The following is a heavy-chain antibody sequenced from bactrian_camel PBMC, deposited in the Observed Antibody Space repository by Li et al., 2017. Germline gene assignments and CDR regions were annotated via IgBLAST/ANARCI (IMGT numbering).Heavy chain of an antibody. CDR3: ATGAGWD. CDR2: IYSTGSNT. D-gene: IGHD3*01. V-gene: IGHV3-2*01. J-gene: IGHJ4*01. CDR1: GFSFSSYY. Sequence: HVQLVATGGGLVQPGGSLRLSCAASGFSFSSYYMSWVRQAPGKGLEWVAGIYSTGSNTYYVGSVKGRFAISRDNAKNTVDLEMNSLESEDTALYYCATGAGWDWGQGTQVTVS.